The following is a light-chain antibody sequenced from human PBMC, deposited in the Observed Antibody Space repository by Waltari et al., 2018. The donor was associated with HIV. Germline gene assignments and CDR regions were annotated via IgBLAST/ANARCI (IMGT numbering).Light chain of an antibody. J-gene: IGLJ1*01. CDR1: SSNFGSNY. CDR3: AAWGDSLTSFV. V-gene: IGLV1-47*01. Sequence: QSVLTQPPSASETPGQRCTISCSGSSSNFGSNYVYCYLHLPGTAPKLLIYRNNQRPSGVPDRFSGSKSGTSASLAISGLRSEDEADYYCAAWGDSLTSFVFGTGTKVTVL. CDR2: RNN.